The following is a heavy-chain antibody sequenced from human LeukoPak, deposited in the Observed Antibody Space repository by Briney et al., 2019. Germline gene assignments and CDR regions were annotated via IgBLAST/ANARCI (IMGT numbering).Heavy chain of an antibody. J-gene: IGHJ3*02. CDR2: INSDGSMT. V-gene: IGHV3-74*01. Sequence: GGSLRLSCAASGFTFDDHGMSWVRQTPGKGLEWVSRINSDGSMTYYADSVKGRFTISTDNTKNTLFLQMNSLRAEDTAVYYCARARLRVRGVTPQSAFDIWGQGTMVTVSS. CDR3: ARARLRVRGVTPQSAFDI. D-gene: IGHD3-10*01. CDR1: GFTFDDHG.